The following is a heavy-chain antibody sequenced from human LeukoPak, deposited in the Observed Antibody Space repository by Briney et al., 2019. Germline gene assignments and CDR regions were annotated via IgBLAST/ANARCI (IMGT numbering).Heavy chain of an antibody. D-gene: IGHD5-12*01. CDR3: VKSAGYGCFQD. CDR2: ISGSGRST. J-gene: IGHJ1*01. V-gene: IGHV3-23*01. Sequence: GGSLRLSCAASGFTFSNYGMNWVRQAPGKGLEWVSGISGSGRSTYYADSVKGRFTISRDNSKNTLYVQMNSLRAEDTAIYFCVKSAGYGCFQDWGQGTLVTVSS. CDR1: GFTFSNYG.